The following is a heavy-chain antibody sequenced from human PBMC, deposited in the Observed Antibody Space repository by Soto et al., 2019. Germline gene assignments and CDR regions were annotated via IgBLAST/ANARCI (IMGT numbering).Heavy chain of an antibody. CDR1: GGTFSSYA. V-gene: IGHV1-69*01. CDR3: ARGEGAYCGGDCYYYYYGMDV. CDR2: IIPIFGTA. J-gene: IGHJ6*02. Sequence: QVQLVQSGAEVKKPGSSVKVSCKASGGTFSSYAISWVRQAPGQGLEWMGGIIPIFGTANYAQKFQGRVTITADESTRTAYMELSSLRSEDTAVYYCARGEGAYCGGDCYYYYYGMDVWGQGTTVTVSS. D-gene: IGHD2-21*02.